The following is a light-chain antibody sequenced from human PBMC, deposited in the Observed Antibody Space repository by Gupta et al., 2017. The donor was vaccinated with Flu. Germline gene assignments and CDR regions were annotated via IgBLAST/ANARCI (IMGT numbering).Light chain of an antibody. V-gene: IGLV3-21*03. Sequence: GKTATGCCGENKVERRVVYWYQMKRGPAPVLVVYGNSRRPAGIPDRSSGSNFGTTATLTISRVEAGDEADYYCQVWNSTTDHYVFGTGTKLTVL. CDR3: QVWNSTTDHYV. J-gene: IGLJ1*01. CDR2: GNS. CDR1: KVERRV.